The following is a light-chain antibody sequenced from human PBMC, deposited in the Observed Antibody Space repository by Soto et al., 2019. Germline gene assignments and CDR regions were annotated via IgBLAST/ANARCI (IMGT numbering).Light chain of an antibody. J-gene: IGLJ1*01. CDR3: SSYPRSSTPYV. CDR1: SSDVGGYNY. Sequence: HSALTQPASVSGSPGQPITISCTGTSSDVGGYNYVSWYQQHPVKAPKLMIYDVTNRPSGVSDRFSGSKSGNTASLTISGLQAEDEADYYCSSYPRSSTPYVFATGPKVPVL. V-gene: IGLV2-14*01. CDR2: DVT.